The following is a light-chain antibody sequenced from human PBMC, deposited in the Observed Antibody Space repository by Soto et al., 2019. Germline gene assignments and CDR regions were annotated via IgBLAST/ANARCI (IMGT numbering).Light chain of an antibody. CDR1: SSDVGGYNY. CDR3: SSYTSSTTYV. V-gene: IGLV2-14*01. Sequence: QSALTQPASVSGSPGQSITISCTGSSSDVGGYNYVSWYQQHPGKAPKLMIYHVSNRPSGISSRFSGSKSGNTASLTISGLQAEDEADYYCSSYTSSTTYVFGTGTKLTVL. CDR2: HVS. J-gene: IGLJ1*01.